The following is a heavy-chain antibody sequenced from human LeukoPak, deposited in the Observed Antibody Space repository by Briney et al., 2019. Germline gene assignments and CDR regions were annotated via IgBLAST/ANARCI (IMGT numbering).Heavy chain of an antibody. CDR2: ISSSSSTI. CDR3: ARDYASYYYGSGSFDY. J-gene: IGHJ4*02. Sequence: GGSLRLSCAASGFTCSSYSMNWVRQAPGKGLEWVSYISSSSSTIYYADSVKGRFTISRDNAKNSLYLQMNSLRAEDTAVYYCARDYASYYYGSGSFDYWGQGTLVTVSS. CDR1: GFTCSSYS. V-gene: IGHV3-48*01. D-gene: IGHD3-10*01.